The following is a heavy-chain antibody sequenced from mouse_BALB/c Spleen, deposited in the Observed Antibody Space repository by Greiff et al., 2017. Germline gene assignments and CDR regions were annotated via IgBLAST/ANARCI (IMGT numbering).Heavy chain of an antibody. V-gene: IGHV1S81*02. J-gene: IGHJ4*01. Sequence: KQSCKASGYTFTSYWMHWVKQRPGQGLEWIGEINPSNGRTNYNEKFKSKATLTVDKSSSTAYMQLSSLTSEDSAVYYCAKYGNYAMDYWGQGTSVTVSS. CDR2: INPSNGRT. CDR1: GYTFTSYW. CDR3: AKYGNYAMDY. D-gene: IGHD2-10*02.